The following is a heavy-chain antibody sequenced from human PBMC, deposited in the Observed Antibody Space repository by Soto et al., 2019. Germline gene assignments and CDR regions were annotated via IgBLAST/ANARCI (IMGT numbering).Heavy chain of an antibody. CDR2: ISGSGDST. CDR3: ARRGSGSYYDY. V-gene: IGHV3-23*01. J-gene: IGHJ4*02. D-gene: IGHD1-26*01. Sequence: EVQLLESGGGLVQPGGSLRLSCAASGFTFSSYAMSWVRQAPGKGLVWVSVISGSGDSTYYADSVKGRFTISRDNSKNTLYLQMNSLRAEDTAVYYCARRGSGSYYDYWGQGTLVTVSS. CDR1: GFTFSSYA.